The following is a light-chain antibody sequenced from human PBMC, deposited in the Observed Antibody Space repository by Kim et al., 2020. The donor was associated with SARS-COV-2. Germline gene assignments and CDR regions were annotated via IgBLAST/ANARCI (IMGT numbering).Light chain of an antibody. CDR1: QGISSY. CDR3: QQYDSYPYT. Sequence: AIRMTQSPSSLSASTGDRVTITCRASQGISSYLAWYQQKPGKAPKLLIYAASTLQSGVPSRFSGSGSGTDFTLTISCLQSEDFATYYCQQYDSYPYTFGQGTKLEI. J-gene: IGKJ2*01. CDR2: AAS. V-gene: IGKV1-8*01.